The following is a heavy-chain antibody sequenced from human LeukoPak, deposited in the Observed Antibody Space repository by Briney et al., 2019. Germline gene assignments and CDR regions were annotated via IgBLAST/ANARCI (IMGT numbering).Heavy chain of an antibody. V-gene: IGHV3-23*01. CDR3: SKWGDYDVLTGYYDSDF. CDR1: GFTFSNYA. D-gene: IGHD3-9*01. J-gene: IGHJ4*02. CDR2: IVGSGGST. Sequence: GGSLRLSCAASGFTFSNYAMSWVRQAPGKGLEWVSAIVGSGGSTYYADSVKGRFTISRDNSKNTLFLQMNSLRVEDAALYYCSKWGDYDVLTGYYDSDFWGQGTLVTVSS.